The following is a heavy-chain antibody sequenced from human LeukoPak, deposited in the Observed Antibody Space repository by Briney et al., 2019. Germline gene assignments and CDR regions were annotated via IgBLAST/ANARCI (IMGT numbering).Heavy chain of an antibody. CDR2: IIPTFGAP. Sequence: SVKVSCKSSGGTFSSSAISWVRQAPGQGLEWMGVIIPTFGAPNYAHNFQARVTITADESTNTAFMELSSLGSEDTAVYYYARFINPETASIEGDYFFDSWGQGTLVTVSS. CDR1: GGTFSSSA. CDR3: ARFINPETASIEGDYFFDS. V-gene: IGHV1-69*01. D-gene: IGHD5-24*01. J-gene: IGHJ4*02.